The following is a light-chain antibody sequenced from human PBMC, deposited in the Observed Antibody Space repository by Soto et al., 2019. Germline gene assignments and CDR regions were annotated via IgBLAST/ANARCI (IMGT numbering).Light chain of an antibody. J-gene: IGKJ5*01. V-gene: IGKV3-20*01. CDR2: GPS. CDR3: EQYGSSLSIT. Sequence: EIVLTQSPGTLSLSPGERATLSCRASQSVSSAHLARYQQKPGQAPRLLIYGPSSRATGIPDRFSGSGSGTDFTLTISRLEPEDFAVYYCEQYGSSLSITFGQGTRLEI. CDR1: QSVSSAH.